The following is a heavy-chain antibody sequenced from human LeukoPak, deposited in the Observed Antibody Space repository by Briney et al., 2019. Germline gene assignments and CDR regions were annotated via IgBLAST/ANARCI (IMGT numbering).Heavy chain of an antibody. D-gene: IGHD5-18*01. CDR3: ATLVDTAMVTGDY. CDR2: IIPIFGTA. Sequence: SVKVSCRASGGTFSSYAISWVRQAPGQGLEWMGGIIPIFGTANYAQKFQSRVTITADESTSTAYMELSSLRSEDTAVYYCATLVDTAMVTGDYWGQGTLVTVSS. J-gene: IGHJ4*02. CDR1: GGTFSSYA. V-gene: IGHV1-69*13.